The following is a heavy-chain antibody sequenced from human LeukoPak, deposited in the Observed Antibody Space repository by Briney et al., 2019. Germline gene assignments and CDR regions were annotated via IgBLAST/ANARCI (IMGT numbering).Heavy chain of an antibody. CDR3: ARCLLWENPAEDVFDI. D-gene: IGHD3-3*01. CDR2: ISTSNGNT. Sequence: ASVKVSCKASGYTFTSYDINWVRQAPGQGLEWTGWISTSNGNTNYAENLQGRVTMTTDTSTSTAYMELRSLRSDDTAVYYCARCLLWENPAEDVFDIWGQGTIVTVSS. J-gene: IGHJ3*02. CDR1: GYTFTSYD. V-gene: IGHV1-18*01.